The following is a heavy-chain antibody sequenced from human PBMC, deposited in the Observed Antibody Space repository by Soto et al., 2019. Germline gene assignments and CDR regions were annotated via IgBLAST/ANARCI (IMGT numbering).Heavy chain of an antibody. CDR1: GGFISSSTYY. J-gene: IGHJ5*02. CDR3: ATGGSFGAYNWFDP. Sequence: QLQLQESGPGLVKPSETLSLTCTVSGGFISSSTYYWVWIRQPPGKGSEWIGSIYQSGNTYYNPSLKSRVNISVDTSNKQFSLRLNSVTAADTAVYYCATGGSFGAYNWFDPWGQGTLVTVSS. V-gene: IGHV4-39*01. D-gene: IGHD3-10*01. CDR2: IYQSGNT.